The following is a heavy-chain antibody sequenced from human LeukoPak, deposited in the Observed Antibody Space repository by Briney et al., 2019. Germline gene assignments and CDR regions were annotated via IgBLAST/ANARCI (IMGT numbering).Heavy chain of an antibody. J-gene: IGHJ6*02. V-gene: IGHV3-30-3*01. CDR2: ISYDGSNK. D-gene: IGHD2-15*01. CDR1: GFTFSSYA. CDR3: ARDLRDIVVVVAATHYYYGMDV. Sequence: GGSLRLSCAASGFTFSSYAMHWVRQAPGKGLEWVAVISYDGSNKYYADSVKGRFTISRDNSKNTLYLQMNGLRAEDTAVYYCARDLRDIVVVVAATHYYYGMDVWGQGTTVTVSS.